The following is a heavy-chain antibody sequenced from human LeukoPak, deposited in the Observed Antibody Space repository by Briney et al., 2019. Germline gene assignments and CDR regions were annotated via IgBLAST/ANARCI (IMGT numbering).Heavy chain of an antibody. Sequence: GGSLRLSCAASGFTFSSYDMHWVRHATGKGLEWVSAIGTAGDTYYPGSVKGRFTISRENAKNSLYLQMNSLRAGDTAVYYCARDGAAGGIDYWGQGTLVTVSS. CDR2: IGTAGDT. D-gene: IGHD6-13*01. CDR3: ARDGAAGGIDY. CDR1: GFTFSSYD. V-gene: IGHV3-13*01. J-gene: IGHJ4*02.